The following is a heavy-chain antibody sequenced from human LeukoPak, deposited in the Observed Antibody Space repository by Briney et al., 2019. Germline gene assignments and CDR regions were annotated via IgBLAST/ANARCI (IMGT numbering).Heavy chain of an antibody. CDR3: ARFRLGELTYYYYMDV. Sequence: GGSLRLSCAGSGFTFSSYSMNWVRQAPGKGLEWVSSISSSSSYIYYADSVKGRFTISRDNAKNSLYLQMNSLRAEDTAVYYCARFRLGELTYYYYMDVWGKGTTVTISS. V-gene: IGHV3-21*01. J-gene: IGHJ6*03. CDR2: ISSSSSYI. D-gene: IGHD3-10*01. CDR1: GFTFSSYS.